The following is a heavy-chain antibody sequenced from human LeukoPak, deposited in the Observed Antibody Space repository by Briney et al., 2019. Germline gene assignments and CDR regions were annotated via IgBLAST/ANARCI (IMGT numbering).Heavy chain of an antibody. CDR2: ISYSGST. J-gene: IGHJ3*02. CDR3: ARGTGVTAFDI. D-gene: IGHD7-27*01. Sequence: SETLSLTCAVYGGSFSGYYWNWIRQPPGKGLEWIGYISYSGSTYYNPSLKGRIAISVDTSKNQFSLKLSSVTAADTAVYYCARGTGVTAFDIWGQGTMVTVSS. CDR1: GGSFSGYY. V-gene: IGHV4-34*01.